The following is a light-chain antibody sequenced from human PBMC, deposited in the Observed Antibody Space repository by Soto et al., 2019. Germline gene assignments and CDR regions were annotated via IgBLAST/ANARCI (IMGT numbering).Light chain of an antibody. J-gene: IGLJ1*01. CDR2: EVT. Sequence: QSALTQPASVSGSPGQSITISCTGTSGDIGSYNRVSWYQQHPGKAPKLIIYEVTDRPSGVSNRFSGSKSGNTASLTISGLQAEDEAESYCSSYTNNNTRACVFGTGTKLTVL. CDR3: SSYTNNNTRACV. V-gene: IGLV2-14*01. CDR1: SGDIGSYNR.